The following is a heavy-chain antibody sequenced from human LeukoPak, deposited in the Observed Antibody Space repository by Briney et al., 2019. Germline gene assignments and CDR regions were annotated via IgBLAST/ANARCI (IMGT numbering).Heavy chain of an antibody. D-gene: IGHD2-21*01. CDR2: ISAHIGNT. V-gene: IGHV1-18*01. Sequence: GASVKVSCKPSGYTFTTTPISWVRQAPGQGLEWMGWISAHIGNTNYAQNLQDRVTMTTDTSTNTAYMELRSLRSDDTAVYYCARGIAGLDYWGQGTLVTVSS. J-gene: IGHJ4*02. CDR1: GYTFTTTP. CDR3: ARGIAGLDY.